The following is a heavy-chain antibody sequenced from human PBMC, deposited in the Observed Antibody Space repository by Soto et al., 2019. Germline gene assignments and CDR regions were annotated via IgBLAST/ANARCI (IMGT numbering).Heavy chain of an antibody. CDR2: IKPGTPDI. J-gene: IGHJ4*01. Sequence: PGESMKIPCKAVGKTFGSARIGWVRRMPAKGLQCIGIIKPGTPDIRYTPSVRSHSTISAHEGLTTAYLQLYSLNASNTCMYYCARQITHFCDFWGQGPLLTVSS. CDR1: GKTFGSAR. D-gene: IGHD3-3*01. CDR3: ARQITHFCDF. V-gene: IGHV5-51*01.